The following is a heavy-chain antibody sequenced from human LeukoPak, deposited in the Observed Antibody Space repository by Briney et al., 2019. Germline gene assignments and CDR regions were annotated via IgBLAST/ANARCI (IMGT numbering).Heavy chain of an antibody. Sequence: ASVKVSCKTSGYTFTAHYIHWVRQAPGQGLEWMGWINPNSGGANYAQNFQGRVTMTRDTSVSTVYMEVSSLRSDDTAVYYCARARYFDYWGQGTLVTVSS. CDR1: GYTFTAHY. CDR2: INPNSGGA. D-gene: IGHD5-12*01. V-gene: IGHV1-2*02. J-gene: IGHJ4*02. CDR3: ARARYFDY.